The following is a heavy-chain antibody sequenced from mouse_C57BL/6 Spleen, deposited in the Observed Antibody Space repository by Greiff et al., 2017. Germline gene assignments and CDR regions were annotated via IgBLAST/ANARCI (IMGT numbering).Heavy chain of an antibody. D-gene: IGHD2-12*01. J-gene: IGHJ4*01. V-gene: IGHV1-50*01. CDR2: IDPSDSYT. Sequence: QVQLQQPGAELVKPGASVKLSCKASGYTFTSYWMQWVKQRPGQGLEWIGEIDPSDSYTNYNQKFKGKATLTVDTSSSTAYMQLSSRTSEDSAVYYCARSRTTYAMDYWGQGTSVTVSS. CDR3: ARSRTTYAMDY. CDR1: GYTFTSYW.